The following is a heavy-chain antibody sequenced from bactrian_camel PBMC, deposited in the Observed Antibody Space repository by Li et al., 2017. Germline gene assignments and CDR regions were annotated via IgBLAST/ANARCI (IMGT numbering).Heavy chain of an antibody. V-gene: IGHV3S1*01. D-gene: IGHD1*01. Sequence: HVQLVESGGGSVQTGGSLKLSCSVSGDADNEYCLGWFHQAPGREREGVAAISLGGGVTFYSDSVKGRFSISRDNAKNILYLQMSSLKLEDTAMYYCAPRCPKSDGADWYAFGWWGLGTQVTVS. CDR3: APRCPKSDGADWYAFGW. CDR2: ISLGGGVT. CDR1: GDADNEYC. J-gene: IGHJ6*01.